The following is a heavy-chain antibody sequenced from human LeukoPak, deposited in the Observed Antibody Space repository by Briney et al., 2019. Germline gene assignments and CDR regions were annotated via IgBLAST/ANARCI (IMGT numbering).Heavy chain of an antibody. Sequence: GGSLRLSCAASGFTFSSYSINWVRQAPGKGLEWVSSSSSSSTYIYYADSVKGRFTISRDNAKNSLYLQMNSLRAEDTAVYYCARDIGDSSSGWGYFDYWGQGTLVTVSS. J-gene: IGHJ4*02. CDR2: SSSSSTYI. V-gene: IGHV3-21*01. D-gene: IGHD3-22*01. CDR3: ARDIGDSSSGWGYFDY. CDR1: GFTFSSYS.